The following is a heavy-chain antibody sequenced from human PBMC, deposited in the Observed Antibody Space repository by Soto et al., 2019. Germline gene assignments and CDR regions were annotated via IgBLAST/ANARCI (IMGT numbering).Heavy chain of an antibody. CDR3: AKASLAHSSGWYLPLFGY. J-gene: IGHJ4*02. D-gene: IGHD6-19*01. CDR2: ISGSGGST. V-gene: IGHV3-23*01. CDR1: GFTFSSYA. Sequence: GGSLRLSCVASGFTFSSYAMSWVRQAPGKGLEWVSAISGSGGSTYYADSVKGRFTISRDNSKNTLYLQMNSLRAEDTAVYYCAKASLAHSSGWYLPLFGYWGQGTLVTVSS.